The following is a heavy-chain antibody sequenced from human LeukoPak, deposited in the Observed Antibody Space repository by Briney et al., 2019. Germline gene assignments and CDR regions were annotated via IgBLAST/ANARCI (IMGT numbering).Heavy chain of an antibody. CDR2: IYTSGST. Sequence: SQTLSLTCTVSGGSISSGSYYWSWIRQPAGKGLEWIGRIYTSGSTNYNPSLKSRVTISVDTSKNQFSLKLSSVTAADTAVYYCARAGYSYGSIWGQGTLVTVSS. CDR3: ARAGYSYGSI. J-gene: IGHJ4*02. CDR1: GGSISSGSYY. V-gene: IGHV4-61*02. D-gene: IGHD5-18*01.